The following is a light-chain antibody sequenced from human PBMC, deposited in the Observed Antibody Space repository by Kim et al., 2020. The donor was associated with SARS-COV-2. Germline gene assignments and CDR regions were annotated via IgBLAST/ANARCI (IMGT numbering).Light chain of an antibody. CDR3: NSRDSSGNHRVV. V-gene: IGLV3-19*01. Sequence: SSELTQDPAVSVALGQTVRITCQGDSLRSYYASWYQQKPGQAPVLVIYGKNNRASGIPDRFSGSSSGNTASLTITGAQAEDEADYYCNSRDSSGNHRVVF. J-gene: IGLJ2*01. CDR1: SLRSYY. CDR2: GKN.